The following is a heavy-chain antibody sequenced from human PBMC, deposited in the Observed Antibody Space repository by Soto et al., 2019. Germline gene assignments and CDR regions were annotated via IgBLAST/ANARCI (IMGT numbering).Heavy chain of an antibody. D-gene: IGHD2-21*02. CDR1: GFIVSDSY. Sequence: GGSLRLSCAASGFIVSDSYMSWVRQAPGKGLEWVSVLYSGGSAFYADSVEGRFTISRDNSKNTLFLQMNSLRAEDTAVYYCAKEESCGGDCFVDYWGQGTLVTVYS. V-gene: IGHV3-53*01. CDR2: LYSGGSA. J-gene: IGHJ4*02. CDR3: AKEESCGGDCFVDY.